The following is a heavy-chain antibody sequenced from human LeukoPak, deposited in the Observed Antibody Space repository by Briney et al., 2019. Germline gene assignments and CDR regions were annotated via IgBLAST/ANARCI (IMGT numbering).Heavy chain of an antibody. J-gene: IGHJ3*02. Sequence: GGSLRLSCAASGFTFSSYGMHWVRQAPGKGLEWVAVISYDRSNKYYADSVKGRFTISRDNSKNTLYLQMNSLRAEDTAVYYCAQVGGTYAFDIWGQGTMVTVSS. CDR2: ISYDRSNK. V-gene: IGHV3-30*18. CDR3: AQVGGTYAFDI. D-gene: IGHD1-26*01. CDR1: GFTFSSYG.